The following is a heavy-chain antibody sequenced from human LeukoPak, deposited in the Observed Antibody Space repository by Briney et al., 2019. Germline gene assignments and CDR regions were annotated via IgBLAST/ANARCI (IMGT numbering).Heavy chain of an antibody. CDR2: VDPEDGET. J-gene: IGHJ4*02. CDR3: ATVGTDPDFYFDY. Sequence: ATVNVSCKVSGYTFTDYYMHWVQQAPGKGLEWMGLVDPEDGETIYAEKFQGRVTITADTSTDTAYMELSSPRSEDTAVYYCATVGTDPDFYFDYWGQGTLVTVSS. D-gene: IGHD3-3*01. CDR1: GYTFTDYY. V-gene: IGHV1-69-2*01.